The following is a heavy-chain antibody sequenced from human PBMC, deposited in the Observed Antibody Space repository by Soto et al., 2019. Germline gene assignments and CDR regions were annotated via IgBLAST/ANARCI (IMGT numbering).Heavy chain of an antibody. Sequence: EVQLLESGGGLVQPGGSLRLSCAASGVSFSSYAMGWVRQAPGKGLEWVSGISGNGVSIYYVDSVKGRFTISRDNSKNRLFLQMNSLRAEDTAVYYCAKAVSPSGGARDYWGQGTLVTVSS. D-gene: IGHD2-15*01. CDR3: AKAVSPSGGARDY. J-gene: IGHJ4*02. CDR2: ISGNGVSI. V-gene: IGHV3-23*01. CDR1: GVSFSSYA.